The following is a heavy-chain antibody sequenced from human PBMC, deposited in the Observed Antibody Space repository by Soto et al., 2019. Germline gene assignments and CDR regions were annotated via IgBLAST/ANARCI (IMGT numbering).Heavy chain of an antibody. CDR1: GFTFSDYS. V-gene: IGHV3-21*01. Sequence: VGSLRLSCAASGFTFSDYSMHWVRQAPGKGLEWVSSISTSSSFIYYADSLKGRFTISGDNAENSLYLQMSSLRAEDTAVYYCARAGSYQSFDFWGQGTLVTVSS. D-gene: IGHD2-15*01. J-gene: IGHJ4*02. CDR2: ISTSSSFI. CDR3: ARAGSYQSFDF.